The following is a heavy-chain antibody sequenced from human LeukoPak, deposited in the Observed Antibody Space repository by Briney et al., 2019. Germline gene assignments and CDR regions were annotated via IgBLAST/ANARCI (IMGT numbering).Heavy chain of an antibody. D-gene: IGHD3-10*01. Sequence: GGSLRLSCAASGFTFSGYAMSWVRQAPGKGLEWVSSISSSSTYIYYADSVKGRFTISRDNAKNSLYLQMNSLTAEDTAVYYCARGRGWGTFDIWGQGTMVTVSS. J-gene: IGHJ3*02. V-gene: IGHV3-21*01. CDR3: ARGRGWGTFDI. CDR2: ISSSSTYI. CDR1: GFTFSGYA.